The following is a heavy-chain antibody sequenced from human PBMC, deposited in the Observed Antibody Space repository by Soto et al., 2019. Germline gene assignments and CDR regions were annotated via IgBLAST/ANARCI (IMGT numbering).Heavy chain of an antibody. J-gene: IGHJ4*02. V-gene: IGHV5-10-1*01. CDR1: GYSFAGYW. Sequence: PGESLKISCKGSGYSFAGYWITWVRQKPGKGLEWMGRIDPSDSQTYYSPSFRGHVTISATKSITTVFLQWSSLRASDTAMYYCARQIYDSDAGPNFQYYFDSWGQGTPVTVSS. D-gene: IGHD5-12*01. CDR3: ARQIYDSDAGPNFQYYFDS. CDR2: IDPSDSQT.